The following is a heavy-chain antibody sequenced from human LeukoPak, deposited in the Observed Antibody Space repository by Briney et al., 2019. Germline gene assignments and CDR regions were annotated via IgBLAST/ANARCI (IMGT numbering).Heavy chain of an antibody. CDR1: GFTFSSYS. CDR2: ISSSSSTI. CDR3: ARVVSSSWWNWFDP. D-gene: IGHD6-13*01. J-gene: IGHJ5*02. Sequence: GGSLRLSCAASGFTFSSYSMNWVRQAPGKGLEWVSYISSSSSTIYYADSVKGRFTISRDNAKNSLYLQMNSLRAEDTAVYYCARVVSSSWWNWFDPWGQGTLVTVSS. V-gene: IGHV3-48*01.